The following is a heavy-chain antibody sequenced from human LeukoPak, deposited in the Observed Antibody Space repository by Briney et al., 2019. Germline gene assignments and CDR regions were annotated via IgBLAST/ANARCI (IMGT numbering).Heavy chain of an antibody. CDR1: GGTISTYY. D-gene: IGHD3-9*01. CDR3: SSWFDILTGYFRQ. V-gene: IGHV4-59*07. Sequence: SDTLSLTCTVSGGTISTYYWSWIRQPPGKGLEWIGYIYYSGSTNYNPSLKSRVTISVHTSKNLFYLKLSSVTAADTAMYHCSSWFDILTGYFRQWGQGTLVSVSS. J-gene: IGHJ4*02. CDR2: IYYSGST.